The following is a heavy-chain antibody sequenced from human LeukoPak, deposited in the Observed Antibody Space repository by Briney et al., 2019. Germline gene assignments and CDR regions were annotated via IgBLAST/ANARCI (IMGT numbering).Heavy chain of an antibody. D-gene: IGHD3-22*01. Sequence: ASVKVSCKASGYTFTGYYMHWVRQAPGQGLEWMGWINPNSGGTNYAQKFQDRVTMTRDTSITTAYMDMSRLRSDDTAVHYCARDGHRRYYYDSSGREDAFDIWGQGTMVTVSS. J-gene: IGHJ3*02. CDR3: ARDGHRRYYYDSSGREDAFDI. V-gene: IGHV1-2*02. CDR2: INPNSGGT. CDR1: GYTFTGYY.